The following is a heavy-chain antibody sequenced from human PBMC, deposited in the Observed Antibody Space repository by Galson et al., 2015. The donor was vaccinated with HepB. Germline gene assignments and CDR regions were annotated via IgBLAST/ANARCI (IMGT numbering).Heavy chain of an antibody. Sequence: SLRLSCAASGFTFSSYGMHWVRQAPGKGLEWVAVIWYDGSNKYYADSVKGRFTISRDNSKNTLYLQMNSLRAEDTAVYYCARGGESSGWYRRAYYYYGMDVWGQGTTVTVSS. CDR3: ARGGESSGWYRRAYYYYGMDV. J-gene: IGHJ6*02. D-gene: IGHD6-19*01. V-gene: IGHV3-33*01. CDR2: IWYDGSNK. CDR1: GFTFSSYG.